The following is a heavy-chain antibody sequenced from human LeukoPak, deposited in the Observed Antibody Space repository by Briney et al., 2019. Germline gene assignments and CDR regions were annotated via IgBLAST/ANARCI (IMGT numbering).Heavy chain of an antibody. Sequence: GGSLRLSCAASGFTFSSYSMNWVRQAPGKGLEWVSYISSSSSTIYYADSVKGRFTISRDNSKNTLYLQMNSLRAEDTAVYYCAKDRCGGSGWRCNWFDPWGQGTLVTVSS. CDR2: ISSSSSTI. CDR3: AKDRCGGSGWRCNWFDP. D-gene: IGHD6-19*01. V-gene: IGHV3-48*01. J-gene: IGHJ5*02. CDR1: GFTFSSYS.